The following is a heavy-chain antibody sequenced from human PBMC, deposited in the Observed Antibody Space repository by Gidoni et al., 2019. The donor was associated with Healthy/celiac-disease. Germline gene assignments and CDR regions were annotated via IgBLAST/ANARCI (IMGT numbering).Heavy chain of an antibody. CDR2: ISAYNGNT. V-gene: IGHV1-18*01. D-gene: IGHD3-3*01. J-gene: IGHJ4*02. CDR1: GYPFTSYG. CDR3: ARVSFLSYYDFWSGYEWYYFDY. Sequence: QVQLVQSGAEVKKPGASVKVSCKASGYPFTSYGISWVRQAPGQGLEWMGWISAYNGNTNYAQNLQGRVTMTTDTSTSTAYMELRSLIADDTAVYYCARVSFLSYYDFWSGYEWYYFDYWGQGTLVTVSS.